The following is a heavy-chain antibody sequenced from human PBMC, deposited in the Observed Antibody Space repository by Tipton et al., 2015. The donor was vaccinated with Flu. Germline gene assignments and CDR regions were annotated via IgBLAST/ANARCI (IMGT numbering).Heavy chain of an antibody. J-gene: IGHJ4*02. D-gene: IGHD5/OR15-5a*01. CDR2: IGGGGATT. CDR1: GLTVSSNY. CDR3: ARVIPEIVSGLDY. Sequence: SLRLSCAASGLTVSSNYMSWVRQAPGKGLEWVSAIGGGGATTYFADSVKGRFTISRDNTRNTLYLQMNSLRAEDTAIYYCARVIPEIVSGLDYWGQGTLVTVSS. V-gene: IGHV3-23*01.